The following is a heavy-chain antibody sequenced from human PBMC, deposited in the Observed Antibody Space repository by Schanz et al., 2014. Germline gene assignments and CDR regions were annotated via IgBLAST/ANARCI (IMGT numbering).Heavy chain of an antibody. CDR3: ARGPDSTSADVTRGRRRYYFDY. D-gene: IGHD6-13*01. CDR1: SGSFSGYY. V-gene: IGHV4-34*01. CDR2: INHSGST. J-gene: IGHJ4*02. Sequence: QVQLQQWGAGLLKPSETLSLSCAVYSGSFSGYYWSWIRQPPGKGLEWIGEINHSGSTNYNPSLKSRVTISVATSKTQFSLKLRSVTAADTAVYYCARGPDSTSADVTRGRRRYYFDYWGQGTLVTVSS.